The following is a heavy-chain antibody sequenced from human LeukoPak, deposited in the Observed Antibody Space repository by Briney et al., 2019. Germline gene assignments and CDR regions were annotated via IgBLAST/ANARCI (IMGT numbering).Heavy chain of an antibody. Sequence: PGGSLRLSCAAPGFTFSSYWMSWVRQAPGKGLEWVANIKEDGSEKYYVDSVKGRFTISRDNAKKSLYLQMSSLRAEDTAVYYSARDRGRNWFDSWGQGTLVTVSS. D-gene: IGHD6-25*01. CDR2: IKEDGSEK. CDR3: ARDRGRNWFDS. J-gene: IGHJ5*01. CDR1: GFTFSSYW. V-gene: IGHV3-7*04.